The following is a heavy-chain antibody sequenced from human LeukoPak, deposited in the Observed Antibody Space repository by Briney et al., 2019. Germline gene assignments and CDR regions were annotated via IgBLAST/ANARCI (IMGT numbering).Heavy chain of an antibody. CDR2: ISGSGGST. V-gene: IGHV3-23*01. J-gene: IGHJ3*02. Sequence: GGSLRLSCVASGFTFDDYAMHWVRQAPGKGLEWVSGISGSGGSTYYADSVKGRFTISRDNSKNTLYLQMNSLRAEDTAVYYCAKRGSIFGVVIYPGGDAFDIWGQGTMVTVSS. D-gene: IGHD3-3*01. CDR1: GFTFDDYA. CDR3: AKRGSIFGVVIYPGGDAFDI.